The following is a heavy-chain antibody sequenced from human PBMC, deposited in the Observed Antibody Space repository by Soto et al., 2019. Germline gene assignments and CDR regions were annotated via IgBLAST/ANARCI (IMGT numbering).Heavy chain of an antibody. CDR1: GYTFTSYG. CDR2: ISAYNGNT. V-gene: IGHV1-18*01. Sequence: ASVKVSCKASGYTFTSYGISWVRQAPGQGLEWMGWISAYNGNTNYAQKLQGRVTMTTDTSTSIAYMELRSLRSDDTAVYYCATFWSGYYDFDYWGQGTLVTVSS. D-gene: IGHD3-3*01. CDR3: ATFWSGYYDFDY. J-gene: IGHJ4*02.